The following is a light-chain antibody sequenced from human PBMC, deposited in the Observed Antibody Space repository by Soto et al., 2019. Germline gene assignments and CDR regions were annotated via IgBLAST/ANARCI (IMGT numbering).Light chain of an antibody. J-gene: IGKJ5*01. CDR2: AAS. Sequence: RLSQSPASVSTSVGDRVTIPCRASQGISTYLAWYQQKPGKAPKLLIYAASTLQSGVPSRFSGSGSGTDFTLTISSLQPEDFATYYCQQLNSYPITFGQGTRLEIK. V-gene: IGKV1-9*01. CDR1: QGISTY. CDR3: QQLNSYPIT.